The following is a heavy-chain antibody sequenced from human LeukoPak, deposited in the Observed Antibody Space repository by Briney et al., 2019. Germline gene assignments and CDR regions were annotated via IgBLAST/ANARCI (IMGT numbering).Heavy chain of an antibody. Sequence: GGSLRLSCAASGFTFSGSAMHWVRQASGKGLEWVGRIRSKANSYATAYAASVKGRFTISRDDSKNTAYLQMNSLKTEDTAVYYCTSRTGASAFDIWGQGTMVTVSS. CDR2: IRSKANSYAT. D-gene: IGHD1-1*01. CDR1: GFTFSGSA. V-gene: IGHV3-73*01. CDR3: TSRTGASAFDI. J-gene: IGHJ3*02.